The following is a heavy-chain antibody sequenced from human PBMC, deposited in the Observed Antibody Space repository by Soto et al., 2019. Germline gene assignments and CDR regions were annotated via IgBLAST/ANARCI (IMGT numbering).Heavy chain of an antibody. Sequence: SETLSLTCTVSGGSISSGGYYWSWIRQHPGKGLEWIGYIYYSGSTYYNPSLKSRVTISVDTSKNQFSLKLSSVTAADTAVYYCARTGGYGDILYYCYCGMDVWGQGTTVTVSS. CDR1: GGSISSGGYY. V-gene: IGHV4-31*03. J-gene: IGHJ6*02. D-gene: IGHD4-17*01. CDR2: IYYSGST. CDR3: ARTGGYGDILYYCYCGMDV.